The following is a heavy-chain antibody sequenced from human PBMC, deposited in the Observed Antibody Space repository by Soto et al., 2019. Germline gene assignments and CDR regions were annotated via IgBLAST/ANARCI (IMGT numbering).Heavy chain of an antibody. J-gene: IGHJ6*01. CDR3: PRVPVVLKDSATSEIYTLSLRHG. Sequence: RSRKGLEWIGEINHSGSTNYNPSLKSRVTISVDTSKNQFSLKLSSVTAADTAVYYCPRVPVVLKDSATSEIYTLSLRHG. V-gene: IGHV4-34*01. D-gene: IGHD6-25*01. CDR2: INHSGST.